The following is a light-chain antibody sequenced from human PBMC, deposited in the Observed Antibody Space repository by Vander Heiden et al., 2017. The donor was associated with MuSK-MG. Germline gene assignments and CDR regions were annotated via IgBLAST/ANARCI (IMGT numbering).Light chain of an antibody. Sequence: SALTQPRSVSGSPGQSVTISCTGTSSDVGGYNYVSWYQQHPGKAPKLMIYDGSKRPAGVPDRFSGSKSGNTASLTISGRQAEEEADYYCCSDAGSDTWVFGGGTKLTVL. CDR3: CSDAGSDTWV. CDR2: DGS. J-gene: IGLJ3*02. CDR1: SSDVGGYNY. V-gene: IGLV2-11*01.